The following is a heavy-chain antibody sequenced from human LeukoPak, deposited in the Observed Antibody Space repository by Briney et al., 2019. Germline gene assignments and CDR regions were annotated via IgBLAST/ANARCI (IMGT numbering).Heavy chain of an antibody. CDR1: GFTFSSDW. CDR3: ARDSRGYYYGSGIFWYFDL. V-gene: IGHV3-7*01. CDR2: IKQDGSEK. Sequence: GGSLRLSCAASGFTFSSDWMSWVRQAPGKGLEWAANIKQDGSEKYYVDSVKGRFTISRDNAKNSLYLQMNSLRAEDTAVYYCARDSRGYYYGSGIFWYFDLWGRGTLVTVSS. J-gene: IGHJ2*01. D-gene: IGHD3-10*01.